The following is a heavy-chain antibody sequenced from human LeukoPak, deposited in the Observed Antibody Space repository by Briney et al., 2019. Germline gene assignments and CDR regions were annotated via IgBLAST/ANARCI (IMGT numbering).Heavy chain of an antibody. CDR2: IYHSGST. CDR3: VREYSSSWAYYYYYYMDV. Sequence: KASGTLSLTCAVSGGSISSSNWWSWVRQPPGKGLEWIGEIYHSGSTNYNPSLKSRVTISVDTSKNQFSLKLSSVTAADTAVYYCVREYSSSWAYYYYYYMDVWGKGTTVTVSS. D-gene: IGHD6-13*01. V-gene: IGHV4-4*02. CDR1: GGSISSSNW. J-gene: IGHJ6*03.